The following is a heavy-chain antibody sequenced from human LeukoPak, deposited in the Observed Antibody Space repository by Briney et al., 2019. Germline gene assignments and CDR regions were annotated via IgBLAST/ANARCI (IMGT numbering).Heavy chain of an antibody. CDR1: GGSFSGYY. J-gene: IGHJ5*02. CDR3: ASLVVVAATNSLIWFDP. D-gene: IGHD2-15*01. CDR2: INHSGST. V-gene: IGHV4-34*01. Sequence: SETLSLTCAVYGGSFSGYYWSWIRQPPGKGLEWIGEINHSGSTNYNPSLKSRVTISVDTSKNQFSLKLSSVTAADTAVYYCASLVVVAATNSLIWFDPWGQGTLVTVSS.